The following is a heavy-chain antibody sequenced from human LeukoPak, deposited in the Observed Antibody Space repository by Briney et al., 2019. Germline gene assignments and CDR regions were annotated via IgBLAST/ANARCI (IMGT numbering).Heavy chain of an antibody. D-gene: IGHD3-10*01. CDR3: ARGPPYGSRSDFLDY. Sequence: GGSLRLSCTASGINFSNYWMSWVRQAPGKGLEWVASLKEDVSEKFYVDSVKGRFTISKDNAKNSLYLQMNSLRVEDTAVYYCARGPPYGSRSDFLDYWGRGTLLTVSS. CDR2: LKEDVSEK. J-gene: IGHJ4*02. V-gene: IGHV3-7*01. CDR1: GINFSNYW.